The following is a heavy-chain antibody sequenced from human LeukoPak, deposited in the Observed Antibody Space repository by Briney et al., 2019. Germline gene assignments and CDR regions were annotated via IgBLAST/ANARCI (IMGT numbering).Heavy chain of an antibody. CDR2: IKSEVDGGTT. V-gene: IGHV3-15*01. J-gene: IGHJ4*02. D-gene: IGHD2-15*01. Sequence: SGGSLRLSCAVSGFTFSHAWMSWVRQAPGKGLEWVGRIKSEVDGGTTDYAAPVKGRFTIARDDSKNTLYLQMNSLKSEDTAVYYCTTIRGFCGGRSCLGYWGQGTLVTVSS. CDR1: GFTFSHAW. CDR3: TTIRGFCGGRSCLGY.